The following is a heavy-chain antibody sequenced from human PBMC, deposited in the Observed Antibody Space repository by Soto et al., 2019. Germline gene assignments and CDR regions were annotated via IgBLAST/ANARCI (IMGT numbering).Heavy chain of an antibody. V-gene: IGHV1-46*03. D-gene: IGHD2-15*01. CDR2: INPSDST. Sequence: QVQLVQSGAEVKKPGASVKVSCKASGYTFTSYYMHWVRQAPGQGLEWMGIINPSDSTSYAQKFQGRVTMTRDTSTSTVYMELSSLRSEDTAVYYCAIVFCSCGSCYSIDYWGQGTLVTVSS. CDR3: AIVFCSCGSCYSIDY. J-gene: IGHJ4*02. CDR1: GYTFTSYY.